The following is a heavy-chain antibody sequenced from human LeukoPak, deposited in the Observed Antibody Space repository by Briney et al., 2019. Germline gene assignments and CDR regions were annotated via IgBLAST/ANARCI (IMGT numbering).Heavy chain of an antibody. CDR1: GGSISSYY. V-gene: IGHV4-59*01. Sequence: SETLSLTCTVSGGSISSYYWSWIRQPPGKGLEWIGYMYYSGGSNYNPSLESRVTISVDTSRNQFSLKLTSVTAADTAVYYCARGAVAGYLNAPLDYWGQGALVTVSS. D-gene: IGHD6-13*01. J-gene: IGHJ4*02. CDR3: ARGAVAGYLNAPLDY. CDR2: MYYSGGS.